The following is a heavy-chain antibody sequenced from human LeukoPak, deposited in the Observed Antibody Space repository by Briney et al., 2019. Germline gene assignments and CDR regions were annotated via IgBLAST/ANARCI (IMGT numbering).Heavy chain of an antibody. CDR1: GYSITSGYF. CDR3: ARGPVGGATYYDGDAFDI. D-gene: IGHD1-26*01. V-gene: IGHV4-38-2*02. CDR2: IYHSGST. J-gene: IGHJ3*02. Sequence: SETLSLTCSVSGYSITSGYFWGWIRQPPGKGLEWIGSIYHSGSTYYNPSLKSRVTISVDTSKNQFSLKLSSVTAVDTAVYYCARGPVGGATYYDGDAFDIWGQGTMVTVSS.